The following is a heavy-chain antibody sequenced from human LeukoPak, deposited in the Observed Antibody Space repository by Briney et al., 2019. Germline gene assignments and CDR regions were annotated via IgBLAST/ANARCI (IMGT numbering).Heavy chain of an antibody. D-gene: IGHD6-6*01. V-gene: IGHV3-33*01. CDR1: GFTFSSCG. CDR3: ARERLEYSSSSGGDY. Sequence: PGGSLRLSCAASGFTFSSCGMHWVRQAPGKGLEWVAVIWYDGSNKYYADSVKGRFTISRDNSKNTLYLQMNSLRAEDTAVYYCARERLEYSSSSGGDYWGQGTLVTVSS. CDR2: IWYDGSNK. J-gene: IGHJ4*02.